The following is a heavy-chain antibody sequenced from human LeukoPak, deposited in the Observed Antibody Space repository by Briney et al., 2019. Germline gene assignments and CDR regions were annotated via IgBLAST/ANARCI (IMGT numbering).Heavy chain of an antibody. V-gene: IGHV4-61*02. J-gene: IGHJ4*02. CDR2: IYTSGST. CDR3: ARVYGDYVDY. Sequence: SETLSLTCTVSGGSISSGSSYWSWIRQPAGKGLEWIGRIYTSGSTNYNPSLKSRVTISVDTSKNQFSLKLSSVTAADTAVYYCARVYGDYVDYWGQGTLVTVSS. CDR1: GGSISSGSSY. D-gene: IGHD4-17*01.